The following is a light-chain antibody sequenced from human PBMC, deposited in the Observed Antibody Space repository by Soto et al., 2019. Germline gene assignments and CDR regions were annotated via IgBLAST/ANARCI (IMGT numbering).Light chain of an antibody. CDR1: SSDVGGYNY. V-gene: IGLV2-11*01. CDR3: CSYAGSYTLV. CDR2: DVN. J-gene: IGLJ3*02. Sequence: QSALTQPRSVSGSPGQSVTVSCTETSSDVGGYNYLSWYQQHPGKAPRLIIYDVNERPSGVPDRFSVSKSGNMASLTISGIQAEDEADYYCCSYAGSYTLVFGGGTKLTVL.